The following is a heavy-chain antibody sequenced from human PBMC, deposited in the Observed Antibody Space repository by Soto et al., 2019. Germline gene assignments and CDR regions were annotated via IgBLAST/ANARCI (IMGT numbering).Heavy chain of an antibody. D-gene: IGHD3-10*01. CDR1: GFTFSLYG. Sequence: VQLFQSGGGVVQPGGSLRLSCAASGFTFSLYGMHWVRQAPGEGLQWVSSISKSGDSTYYADSVKGRFTTSRDNSKNTLYLQMNSLRAEDTAIYYCAKGSFGFDYWGQGTLVTVSS. CDR2: ISKSGDST. J-gene: IGHJ4*02. V-gene: IGHV3-23*01. CDR3: AKGSFGFDY.